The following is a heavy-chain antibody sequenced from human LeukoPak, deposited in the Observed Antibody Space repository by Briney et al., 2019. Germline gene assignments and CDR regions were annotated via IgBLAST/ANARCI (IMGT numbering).Heavy chain of an antibody. CDR3: AKDLTYESSGSVIDH. CDR2: ISWDGTT. CDR1: GFTFDDYT. J-gene: IGHJ4*02. Sequence: PGGSLRLSCAASGFTFDDYTMHWVRQAPGKTLEWVALISWDGTTYYRDSMKGRFTISRDDSKNSLYLQTDTLRTEDTAFYYCAKDLTYESSGSVIDHWGQGTLVTVSS. D-gene: IGHD3-22*01. V-gene: IGHV3-43*01.